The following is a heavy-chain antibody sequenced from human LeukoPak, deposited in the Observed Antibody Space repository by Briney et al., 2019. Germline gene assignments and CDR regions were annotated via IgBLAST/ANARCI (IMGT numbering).Heavy chain of an antibody. J-gene: IGHJ4*02. Sequence: GGSLRLSCAASGFTFSSYWMNWVRQASGKGLEWVGRIRSKANSYATAYAASVKGRFTISRDDSKNTAYLQMNSLKTEDTAVYYCTTKNCGGDCYSGWGQGTLVTVSS. CDR3: TTKNCGGDCYSG. D-gene: IGHD2-21*02. CDR1: GFTFSSYW. CDR2: IRSKANSYAT. V-gene: IGHV3-73*01.